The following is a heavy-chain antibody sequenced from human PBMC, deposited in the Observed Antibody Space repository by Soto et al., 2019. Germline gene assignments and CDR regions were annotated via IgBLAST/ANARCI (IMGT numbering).Heavy chain of an antibody. V-gene: IGHV4-30-4*01. Sequence: PSETLSLTCSVSGGSISSGYYYWSWIRQPPGKGLEWIGNIYYSGNTYYNPSLKSRLIISIDTSKNQFYLKVGSVTAADTAVYYCASSSLSGMDVWGQGNTVTVSS. CDR3: ASSSLSGMDV. D-gene: IGHD2-2*01. CDR2: IYYSGNT. CDR1: GGSISSGYYY. J-gene: IGHJ6*02.